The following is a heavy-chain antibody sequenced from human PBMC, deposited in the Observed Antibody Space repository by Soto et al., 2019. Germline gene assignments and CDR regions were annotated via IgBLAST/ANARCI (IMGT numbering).Heavy chain of an antibody. D-gene: IGHD3-3*01. CDR2: FHDSGKT. V-gene: IGHV4-59*01. Sequence: ETLSLTCTVSDDSFSNFYWSWIRQSPGKGLEWIGYFHDSGKTGYNPSLENRVSIVFGTSGNHFSLKLSSVTAADTTIYYCARGTRALMTSFFAYWGQGLPVAVSS. CDR1: DDSFSNFY. CDR3: ARGTRALMTSFFAY. J-gene: IGHJ4*02.